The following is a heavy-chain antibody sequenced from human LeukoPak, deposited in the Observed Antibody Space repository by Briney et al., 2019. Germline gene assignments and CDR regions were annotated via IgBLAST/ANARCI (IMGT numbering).Heavy chain of an antibody. CDR3: ARALDIVATYYYYYGMDV. J-gene: IGHJ6*02. Sequence: GGSLRLSCAASRFAVSDYHMSWIRQTPGKGLEWVSYISGSGSTIYYADSVKGRFNISRDNSKNTLYLQMNSLRAEDTAVYYCARALDIVATYYYYYGMDVWGQGTTVTVSS. CDR2: ISGSGSTI. V-gene: IGHV3-11*01. D-gene: IGHD5-12*01. CDR1: RFAVSDYH.